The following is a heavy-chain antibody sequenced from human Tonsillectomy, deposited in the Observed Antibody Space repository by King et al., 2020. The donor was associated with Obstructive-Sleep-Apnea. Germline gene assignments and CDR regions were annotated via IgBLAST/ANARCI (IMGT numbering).Heavy chain of an antibody. Sequence: VQLVEAGGGLVQPGGSLRISCAAPGFSFLTYSMSGVPPAPGKGVEWGSVFWGSGGRTYYADSVKGRFTISRDNSKNTLYLQMNSLRAEDTAVYYCAKDRGWYRLPFDYWGQGTLVTVSS. D-gene: IGHD6-19*01. CDR3: AKDRGWYRLPFDY. CDR2: FWGSGGRT. CDR1: GFSFLTYS. V-gene: IGHV3-23*04. J-gene: IGHJ4*02.